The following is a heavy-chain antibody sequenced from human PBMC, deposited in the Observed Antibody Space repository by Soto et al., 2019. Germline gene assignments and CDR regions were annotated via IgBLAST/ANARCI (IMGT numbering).Heavy chain of an antibody. D-gene: IGHD3-22*01. Sequence: QVQLQESGPGLVKPSQTLSLTCTVSGDSISSGGYYWSWIRQHPGKGLEWIGYTYYSGTTYYNPSLESRVTISADTSENQFSLKLNSVTAADTAVYYCASTYYNGSSGPFDYWGQGTLVTVSS. CDR1: GDSISSGGYY. V-gene: IGHV4-31*03. CDR2: TYYSGTT. CDR3: ASTYYNGSSGPFDY. J-gene: IGHJ4*02.